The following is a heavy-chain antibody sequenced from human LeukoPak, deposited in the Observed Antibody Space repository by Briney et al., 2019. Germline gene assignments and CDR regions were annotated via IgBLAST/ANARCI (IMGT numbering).Heavy chain of an antibody. V-gene: IGHV3-48*02. CDR3: ARDIGVATRGY. J-gene: IGHJ4*02. D-gene: IGHD2-8*01. CDR1: GFTFSSYS. Sequence: PGGSLRLSCAASGFTFSSYSMNWVRQAPGKGLEWVSYISSSSSTIYYADSEKGRFTISRDNAKKSVYLQMNSLRDEDTAVYYCARDIGVATRGYWGQGTLVTVSS. CDR2: ISSSSSTI.